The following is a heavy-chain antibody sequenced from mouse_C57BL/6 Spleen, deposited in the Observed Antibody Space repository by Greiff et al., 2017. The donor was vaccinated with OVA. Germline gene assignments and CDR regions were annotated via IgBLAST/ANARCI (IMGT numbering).Heavy chain of an antibody. V-gene: IGHV1-52*01. CDR1: GYTFTSYW. Sequence: VQLQQPGAELVRPGSSVKLSCKASGYTFTSYWMHWVKQRPIQGLEWIGNIDPSDSETHYNQKFKDKATLTVDKSSSTAYMQLSSLTSEDSAVYYWARDSSGYEFAYWGQGTLVTVSA. D-gene: IGHD3-2*02. CDR3: ARDSSGYEFAY. J-gene: IGHJ3*01. CDR2: IDPSDSET.